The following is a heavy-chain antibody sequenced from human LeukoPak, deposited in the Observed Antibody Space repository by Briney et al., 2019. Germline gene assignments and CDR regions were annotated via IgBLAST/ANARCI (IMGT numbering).Heavy chain of an antibody. CDR1: GFTFSSYG. V-gene: IGHV3-23*01. J-gene: IGHJ3*02. D-gene: IGHD5-18*01. Sequence: HPGGSLRLSCAASGFTFSSYGMNWVRQAPGKGLEWISGISPSGGGTYYADFVKGRFTISRDDSKNTLYLQMNSLRGDDTAVYYCAKDLVAAMVGDAFDIWGQGTMVTVSS. CDR2: ISPSGGGT. CDR3: AKDLVAAMVGDAFDI.